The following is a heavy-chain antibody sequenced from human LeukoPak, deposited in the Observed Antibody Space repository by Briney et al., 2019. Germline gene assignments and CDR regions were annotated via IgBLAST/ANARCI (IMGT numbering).Heavy chain of an antibody. V-gene: IGHV3-21*01. CDR3: ARDPGSFYYYYYGMDV. CDR1: GFTFTSYS. CDR2: ISSSSSYI. J-gene: IGHJ6*02. Sequence: GGSLRLSCAASGFTFTSYSMNWVSQAPGKGLEWVSSISSSSSYIYYVDSVKGRFTISRDNAKNSLYLQMNSLRAEDTAVYYCARDPGSFYYYYYGMDVWGQGTTVTVSS. D-gene: IGHD3-10*01.